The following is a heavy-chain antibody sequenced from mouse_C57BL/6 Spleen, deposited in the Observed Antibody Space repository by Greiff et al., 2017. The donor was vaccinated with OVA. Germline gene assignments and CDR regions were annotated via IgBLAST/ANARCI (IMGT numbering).Heavy chain of an antibody. V-gene: IGHV5-17*01. CDR3: ARCYGSSYRYFDV. D-gene: IGHD1-1*01. Sequence: EVKLVESGGGLVKPGGSLKLSCAASGFTFSDYGMHWVRQAPEKGLEWVAYISSGSSTIYYADTVKGRFTISRDNAKNTLFLQMTSLRSKDTAMYYCARCYGSSYRYFDVWGTGTTVTVSS. CDR1: GFTFSDYG. CDR2: ISSGSSTI. J-gene: IGHJ1*03.